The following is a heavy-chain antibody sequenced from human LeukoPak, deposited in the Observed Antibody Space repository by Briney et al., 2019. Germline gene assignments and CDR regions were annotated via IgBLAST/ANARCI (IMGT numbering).Heavy chain of an antibody. J-gene: IGHJ4*02. CDR3: ARGRSVTSGTPLYDFDY. D-gene: IGHD1/OR15-1a*01. CDR2: INHSGST. CDR1: GGSISSNSYY. V-gene: IGHV4-39*07. Sequence: PSETLSLTCTVSGGSISSNSYYWSWIRQPPGTGLEWIGEINHSGSTNYNPSLKSRVTISVDTSKNQFSLKLSSVTAADTAVYYCARGRSVTSGTPLYDFDYWGQGTLVTVSS.